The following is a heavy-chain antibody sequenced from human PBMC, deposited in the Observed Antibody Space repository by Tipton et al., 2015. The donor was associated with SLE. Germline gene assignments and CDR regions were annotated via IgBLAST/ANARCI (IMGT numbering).Heavy chain of an antibody. CDR2: IYYSGGT. V-gene: IGHV4-39*07. Sequence: TLSLTCTVSGGSITSSSHYWGWIRQPPGKGLEWIGSIYYSGGTYYNQSLKSRVTISVDTSKNQFSLKLSSVTAADTAVYYCAREAPYCGGDCYEFWGQGIQVTISS. CDR3: AREAPYCGGDCYEF. CDR1: GGSITSSSHY. J-gene: IGHJ4*02. D-gene: IGHD2-21*01.